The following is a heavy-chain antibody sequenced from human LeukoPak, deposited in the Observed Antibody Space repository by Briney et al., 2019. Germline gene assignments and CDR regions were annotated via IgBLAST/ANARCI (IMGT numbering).Heavy chain of an antibody. CDR1: GGSFSGYY. V-gene: IGHV4-34*01. J-gene: IGHJ4*02. CDR2: INHSGST. D-gene: IGHD3-16*02. Sequence: SEILSLTCAVYGGSFSGYYWSWIRQPPGKGLEWIGEINHSGSTNYNPSLKSRVTISVDTSKNQFSLKLSSVTAADTAVYYCARGRGDYVWGSYRFFDYWGQGTLVTVSS. CDR3: ARGRGDYVWGSYRFFDY.